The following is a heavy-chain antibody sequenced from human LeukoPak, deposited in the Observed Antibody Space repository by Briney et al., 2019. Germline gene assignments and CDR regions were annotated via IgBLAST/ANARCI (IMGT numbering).Heavy chain of an antibody. CDR3: ARVFYDILTGYYTEEYFQH. D-gene: IGHD3-9*01. V-gene: IGHV3-7*01. CDR2: IKQDGSEK. Sequence: GGSLRLSCAASGFTLSSYWMSWVRQAAGKGLEWVANIKQDGSEKYYVDSVKGRFTISRDNAKNSLYLQMNSLRAEDTAVYYCARVFYDILTGYYTEEYFQHWGQGTLVTVSS. J-gene: IGHJ1*01. CDR1: GFTLSSYW.